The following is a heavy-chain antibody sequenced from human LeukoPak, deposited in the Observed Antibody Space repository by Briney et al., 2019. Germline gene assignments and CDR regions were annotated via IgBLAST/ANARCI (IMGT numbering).Heavy chain of an antibody. CDR1: GFTFDDYG. Sequence: GSLRLSCAASGFTFDDYGMSWVRQAPGKGLEWVSGINWNGGSTGYADSVKGRFTISRDYAKNSLYLQMNSLRAEDTAVYFCAREPKYFDVSGSYYNGLFDFWGHGALVTVSS. CDR2: INWNGGST. J-gene: IGHJ4*01. CDR3: AREPKYFDVSGSYYNGLFDF. D-gene: IGHD3-10*01. V-gene: IGHV3-20*04.